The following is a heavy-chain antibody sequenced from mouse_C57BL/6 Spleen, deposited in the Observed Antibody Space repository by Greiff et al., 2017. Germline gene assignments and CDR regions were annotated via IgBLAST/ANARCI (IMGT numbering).Heavy chain of an antibody. J-gene: IGHJ2*01. V-gene: IGHV3-8*01. D-gene: IGHD1-1*01. Sequence: DVMLVESGPGLAKPSQTLSLTCSVTGYSITSDYWNWIRKFPGNKLEYMGYISYSGSTYYNPSLKSRISITRDTSKNQYYLQLNSVTTEDTATYYCARSPYYYGSSEYYFDYWGQGTTLTVSS. CDR3: ARSPYYYGSSEYYFDY. CDR2: ISYSGST. CDR1: GYSITSDY.